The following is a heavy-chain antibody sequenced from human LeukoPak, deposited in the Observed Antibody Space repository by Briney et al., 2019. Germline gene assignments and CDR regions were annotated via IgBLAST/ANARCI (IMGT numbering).Heavy chain of an antibody. Sequence: SETLSPTCTVSGGSISSYYWSWIRQPPGKGLEWIAYISYSGSTKYNPSLQNRVTISLDQSKDQFSLKLSTVAPADTAVYFCARVTREAARYWYFDLWGGGTLVTVSS. D-gene: IGHD6-6*01. CDR3: ARVTREAARYWYFDL. CDR2: ISYSGST. CDR1: GGSISSYY. V-gene: IGHV4-59*01. J-gene: IGHJ2*01.